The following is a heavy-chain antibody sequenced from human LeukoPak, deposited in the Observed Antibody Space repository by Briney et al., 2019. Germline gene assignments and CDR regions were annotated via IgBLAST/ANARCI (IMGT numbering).Heavy chain of an antibody. D-gene: IGHD3-22*01. CDR2: IYSTGNT. V-gene: IGHV3-66*01. CDR1: GFVVSSNY. J-gene: IGHJ4*02. Sequence: GGSLRLSCAASGFVVSSNYMSWVRQAPGKGLEWVSVIYSTGNTYYADSVKGRFTISRDNAKNSLYLQMNSLRAEDTAVYYCARDNSYDSSGFDYWGQGTLVTVSS. CDR3: ARDNSYDSSGFDY.